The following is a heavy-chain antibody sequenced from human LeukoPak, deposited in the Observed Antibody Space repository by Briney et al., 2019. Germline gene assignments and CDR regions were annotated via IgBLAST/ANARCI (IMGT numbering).Heavy chain of an antibody. Sequence: QPGGSLRLSCAASGFILSSYGMHWVRQAPAKGLEWVAFIRYDGSNKYYADSVKGRFTISRDNSKNTLYLQMNSLRAEDTAVYYCAKDYYYGSGSSSYYFDYWGPGTLVTVSS. CDR2: IRYDGSNK. CDR3: AKDYYYGSGSSSYYFDY. D-gene: IGHD3-10*01. V-gene: IGHV3-30*02. CDR1: GFILSSYG. J-gene: IGHJ4*02.